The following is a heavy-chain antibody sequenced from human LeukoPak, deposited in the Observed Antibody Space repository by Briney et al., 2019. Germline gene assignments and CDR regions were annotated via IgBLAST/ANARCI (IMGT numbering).Heavy chain of an antibody. CDR1: GGSFSGYY. D-gene: IGHD6-13*01. J-gene: IGHJ4*02. CDR2: INHSGST. CDR3: ARGPIAAAGHFDY. V-gene: IGHV4-34*01. Sequence: SETLSLTCAVYGGSFSGYYWSWIRQPPGKGLEWIGEINHSGSTNYNPSLKSRVTISVDTSKNQFSLKLSSVTAADTAVCYCARGPIAAAGHFDYWGQGTLVTVSS.